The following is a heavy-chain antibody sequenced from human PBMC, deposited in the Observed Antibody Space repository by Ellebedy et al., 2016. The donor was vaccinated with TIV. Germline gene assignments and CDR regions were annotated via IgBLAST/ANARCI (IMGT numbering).Heavy chain of an antibody. D-gene: IGHD3-9*01. V-gene: IGHV4-34*01. CDR1: GGSFSGYY. Sequence: MPSETLSLTCAVYGGSFSGYYWSWIRQPPGKGLEWIGEINHSGSTNYNPSLKSRVTVSVDTSKNQFSLKLSSVTAADTAVYYCARYLTGYYYNYYGMDVWGQGTTVTVSS. J-gene: IGHJ6*02. CDR2: INHSGST. CDR3: ARYLTGYYYNYYGMDV.